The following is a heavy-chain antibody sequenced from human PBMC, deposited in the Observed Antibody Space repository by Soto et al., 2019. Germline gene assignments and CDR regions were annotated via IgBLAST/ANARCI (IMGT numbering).Heavy chain of an antibody. J-gene: IGHJ4*02. CDR3: ARGRITFGGVIVRPFDY. Sequence: SETLSLTCAVYGGSFSGYYWSWIRQPPGKGLEWIGEINHSGSTNYNPSLKSRVTISVDTSKNQFSLKLSSVTAADTAVYYCARGRITFGGVIVRPFDYWGQGTLVTVSS. CDR2: INHSGST. CDR1: GGSFSGYY. D-gene: IGHD3-16*02. V-gene: IGHV4-34*01.